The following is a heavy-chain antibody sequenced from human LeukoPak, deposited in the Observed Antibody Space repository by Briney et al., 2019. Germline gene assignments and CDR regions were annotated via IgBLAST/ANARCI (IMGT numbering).Heavy chain of an antibody. CDR3: ASTDYYDSRGYGGFAT. J-gene: IGHJ3*02. Sequence: PSETLSLTCTVSGGSISSSGYYWGWIRQPPGKGLEWIGSIYYSGSTYYNPSLKSRVTMSLDTSKNQFSLKLSSVTAADTAVYYCASTDYYDSRGYGGFATWGQGTMVTVSS. V-gene: IGHV4-39*07. CDR2: IYYSGST. CDR1: GGSISSSGYY. D-gene: IGHD3-22*01.